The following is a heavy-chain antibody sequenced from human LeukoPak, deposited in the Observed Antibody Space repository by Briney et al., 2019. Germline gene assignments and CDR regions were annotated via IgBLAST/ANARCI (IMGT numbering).Heavy chain of an antibody. CDR3: ARGTTYYPGVDY. CDR1: GFTFSSYW. D-gene: IGHD2-21*01. J-gene: IGHJ4*02. CDR2: IKPDRSEK. V-gene: IGHV3-7*01. Sequence: GGSLRLSCAASGFTFSSYWMNWVRQAPGKGLEWVGNIKPDRSEKSYVDSVRGRFTTSRDNTKNSLYLQMHSLRAEDTAVYYCARGTTYYPGVDYWGQGTLVIVST.